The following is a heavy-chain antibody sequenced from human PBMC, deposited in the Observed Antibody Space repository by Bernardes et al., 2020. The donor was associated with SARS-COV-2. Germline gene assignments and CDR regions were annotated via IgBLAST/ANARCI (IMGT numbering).Heavy chain of an antibody. D-gene: IGHD6-13*01. CDR3: ARVYIGKQQLGLDY. CDR2: LSSSGSTI. Sequence: GSLRLSCSASGFTFSSSEMNWVRQAPWKGLEWVSYLSSSGSTIYYADSVKGRFTISRDNAKNSLYLQMNSLRAEDTAVYYCARVYIGKQQLGLDYWGQGTLVTVSS. J-gene: IGHJ4*02. V-gene: IGHV3-48*03. CDR1: GFTFSSSE.